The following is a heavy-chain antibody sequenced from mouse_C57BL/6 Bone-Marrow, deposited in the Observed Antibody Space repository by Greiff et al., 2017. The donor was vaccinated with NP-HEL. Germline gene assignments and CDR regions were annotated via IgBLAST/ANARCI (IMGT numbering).Heavy chain of an antibody. J-gene: IGHJ2*01. CDR1: GFTFTDYY. CDR2: IRNKANGYTT. V-gene: IGHV7-3*01. D-gene: IGHD1-1*01. Sequence: EVNLVESGGGLVQPGGSLSLSCAASGFTFTDYYMSWVRQPPGKALEWLGFIRNKANGYTTEYSASVKGRFTISRDNSQSILYLQMNALRAEDSATYYCARYISSSYYFDYWGQGTTLTVSS. CDR3: ARYISSSYYFDY.